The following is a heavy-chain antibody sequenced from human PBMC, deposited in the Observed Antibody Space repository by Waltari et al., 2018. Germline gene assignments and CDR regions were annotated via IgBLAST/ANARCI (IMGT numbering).Heavy chain of an antibody. CDR2: FDPEDGET. Sequence: QVQLVQSGAEVKKPGASVKVSCTVSGYTLHALSMHWVRQSHGKVLEWMGGFDPEDGETIYAQKFQGRVTMTEDTSTDTAYMELSSLRSEDTAVYYCARDSPSYYDSSGYYSPYFDYWGQGTLVTVSS. CDR3: ARDSPSYYDSSGYYSPYFDY. CDR1: GYTLHALS. J-gene: IGHJ4*02. D-gene: IGHD3-22*01. V-gene: IGHV1-24*01.